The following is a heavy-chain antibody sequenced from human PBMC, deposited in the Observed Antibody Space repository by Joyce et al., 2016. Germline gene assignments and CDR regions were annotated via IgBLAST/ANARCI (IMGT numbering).Heavy chain of an antibody. Sequence: EVQLLESGGGLVQPGGSLRLSCAASGFTFSTFAMSWVRQGPGKGLGWVSAMSGSGGSTQYADSVKGRCTISRDNSKNTLFLQMNSLRAEDTAVYYCAAIVVVTAIHGDYWGQGTLVTVSS. CDR3: AAIVVVTAIHGDY. J-gene: IGHJ4*02. CDR2: MSGSGGST. CDR1: GFTFSTFA. V-gene: IGHV3-23*01. D-gene: IGHD2-21*02.